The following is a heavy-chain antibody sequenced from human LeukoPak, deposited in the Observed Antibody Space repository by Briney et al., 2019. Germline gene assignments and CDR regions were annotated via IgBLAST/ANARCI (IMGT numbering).Heavy chain of an antibody. CDR3: VRERDRGIDVADDFDY. V-gene: IGHV3-23*01. CDR1: VFSFSMYS. CDR2: INDRGGYI. D-gene: IGHD6-19*01. Sequence: PGGSLRLSCAASVFSFSMYSMAWVRQTPGKGLEWVSVINDRGGYIQDADSVKGRFTISRDNYQNTLFLQMSSLRAEDTAVYYCVRERDRGIDVADDFDYWGQGTLVTVSS. J-gene: IGHJ4*02.